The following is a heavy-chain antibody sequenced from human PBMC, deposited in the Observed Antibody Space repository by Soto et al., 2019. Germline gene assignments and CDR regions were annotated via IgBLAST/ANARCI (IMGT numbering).Heavy chain of an antibody. J-gene: IGHJ5*02. CDR2: IYYSGST. CDR3: ARRVAVAGTRFDP. Sequence: TLSLTCTVSGGSISSYYWSWIRQPPGKGLEWIGYIYYSGSTNYNPSLKSRVTISVDTSKNQFSLKLSSVTAADTAVYYCARRVAVAGTRFDPWGQGTLVTVSS. CDR1: GGSISSYY. V-gene: IGHV4-59*08. D-gene: IGHD6-19*01.